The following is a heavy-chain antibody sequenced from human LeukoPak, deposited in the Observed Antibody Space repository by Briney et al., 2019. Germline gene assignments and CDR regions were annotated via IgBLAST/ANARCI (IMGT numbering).Heavy chain of an antibody. V-gene: IGHV4-34*01. CDR2: INHSGST. J-gene: IGHJ3*02. CDR3: ARGPAKGAFDI. CDR1: GGSISGYY. Sequence: SETLSLTCTVSGGSISGYYWSWIRQPPGKGLEWIGEINHSGSTNYNPSLKSRVTISVDTSKNQFSLKLSSVTAADTAVYYCARGPAKGAFDIWGQGTMVTVSS.